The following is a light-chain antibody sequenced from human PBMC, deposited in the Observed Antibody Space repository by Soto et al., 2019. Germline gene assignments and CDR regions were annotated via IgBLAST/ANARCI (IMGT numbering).Light chain of an antibody. CDR2: DAS. CDR3: QECVNWPQIT. V-gene: IGKV3-11*01. CDR1: QSVSTC. Sequence: EIVLTQSPATLSLSPGERATLSCRASQSVSTCLVWSQQEPGQAPRLLIYDASNRATGNPARFSGSGSGTDFTLTISSLEPEDFAVYYCQECVNWPQITFGGGTKVDIK. J-gene: IGKJ4*01.